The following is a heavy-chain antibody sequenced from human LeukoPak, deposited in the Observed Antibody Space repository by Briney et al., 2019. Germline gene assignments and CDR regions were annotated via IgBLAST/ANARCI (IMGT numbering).Heavy chain of an antibody. V-gene: IGHV1-2*02. CDR3: ARELFYDSSVVDAFDT. J-gene: IGHJ3*02. CDR1: GYTFTTYN. CDR2: INPNSGGT. Sequence: ASVKASCKASGYTFTTYNIHWVRQAPGQGLEWMGWINPNSGGTNYAQKFQGRVTMTRDTSISTAYMELSRLRSDDTAVYYCARELFYDSSVVDAFDTWGQGTMVTVSS. D-gene: IGHD3-22*01.